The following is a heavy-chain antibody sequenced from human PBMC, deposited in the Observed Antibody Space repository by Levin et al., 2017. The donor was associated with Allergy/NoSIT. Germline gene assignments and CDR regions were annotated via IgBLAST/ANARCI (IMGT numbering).Heavy chain of an antibody. Sequence: PGGSLRLSCAASGFTFSNYEMNWVRQAPGKGLEWVSYISHTGFTIYYADSVRGRFTISRDNAKNLLYLQMSSLRAEDTAVYYCATRLVGVPEPWHLWGQGTLVTVSS. CDR2: ISHTGFTI. J-gene: IGHJ1*01. V-gene: IGHV3-48*03. D-gene: IGHD2-8*02. CDR1: GFTFSNYE. CDR3: ATRLVGVPEPWHL.